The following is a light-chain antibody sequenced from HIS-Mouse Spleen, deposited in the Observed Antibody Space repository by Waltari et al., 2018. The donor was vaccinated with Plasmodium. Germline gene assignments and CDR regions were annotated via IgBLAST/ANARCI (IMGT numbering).Light chain of an antibody. Sequence: EIFLTQSPDFQSVTPKEKVTITCQASPSIGNSLNWYQQKPDQSPKLLIKYASQSFSGVPSRFSGSGSGTDFTLTINSLDAEDAATYYCHQSSSLPWTFGQGTKVEIK. CDR3: HQSSSLPWT. J-gene: IGKJ1*01. CDR1: PSIGNS. V-gene: IGKV6-21*01. CDR2: YAS.